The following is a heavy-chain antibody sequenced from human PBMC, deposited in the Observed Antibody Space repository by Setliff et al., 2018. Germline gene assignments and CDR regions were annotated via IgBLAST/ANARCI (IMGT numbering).Heavy chain of an antibody. CDR3: ARMAVRVASRPSSPLDYYYYMDL. CDR1: GGSISNYY. V-gene: IGHV4-39*02. D-gene: IGHD6-6*01. J-gene: IGHJ6*03. CDR2: INYRGST. Sequence: PSETLSLTCNVSGGSISNYYWGWIRQPPGKGLEWIGSINYRGSTHDNPSLRSRVTMSVDTSKSHFSLTLRSLTAADTAVYYCARMAVRVASRPSSPLDYYYYMDLWGKGATVTVSS.